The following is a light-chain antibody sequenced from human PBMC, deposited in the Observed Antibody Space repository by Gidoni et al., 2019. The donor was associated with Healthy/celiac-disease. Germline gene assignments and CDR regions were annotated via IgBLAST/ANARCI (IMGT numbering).Light chain of an antibody. CDR1: QSISSY. CDR3: QQSYSTPYT. CDR2: AAS. J-gene: IGKJ2*01. Sequence: DSQMTQSPSSLSASVGDRVTITCRASQSISSYLNWYQQKPGKAPKLLIYAASSLQSGVPSSFIGSGSGTAFTLTISSLQPEDFATYYCQQSYSTPYTFGQGTKLEIK. V-gene: IGKV1-39*01.